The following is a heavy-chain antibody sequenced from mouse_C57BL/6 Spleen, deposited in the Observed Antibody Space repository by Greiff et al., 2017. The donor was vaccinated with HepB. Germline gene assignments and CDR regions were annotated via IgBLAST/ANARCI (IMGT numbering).Heavy chain of an antibody. CDR1: GYTFTSYW. CDR2: IHPNSGST. Sequence: QLQQSGAELVKPGASVKLSCKASGYTFTSYWMHWVKQRPGQGLEWIGMIHPNSGSTNYNEKFKSKATLTVDKSSSTAYMQLSSLTSEDSAVYYCARSKTGTPCFDYWGQGTTLTVSS. V-gene: IGHV1-64*01. CDR3: ARSKTGTPCFDY. D-gene: IGHD4-1*01. J-gene: IGHJ2*01.